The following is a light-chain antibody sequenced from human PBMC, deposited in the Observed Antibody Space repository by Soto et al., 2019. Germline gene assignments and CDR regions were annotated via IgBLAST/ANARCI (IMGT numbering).Light chain of an antibody. J-gene: IGKJ5*01. Sequence: EIVLTQSPGTLSLSPGERVTLSCRASQSFSSSYLAWYQQKPGQAPRLLIYGASSRATGILDRFSGSGSGIDFTLTISSLEPEDFAVYYCQQRSSRPREISFGQGTRLEIK. V-gene: IGKV3D-20*02. CDR2: GAS. CDR1: QSFSSSY. CDR3: QQRSSRPREIS.